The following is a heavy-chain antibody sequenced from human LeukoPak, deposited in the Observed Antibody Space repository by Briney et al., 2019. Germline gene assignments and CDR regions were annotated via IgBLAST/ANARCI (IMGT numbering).Heavy chain of an antibody. CDR1: GFTLSSYW. J-gene: IGHJ4*02. D-gene: IGHD4-23*01. CDR2: INSDGSTT. CDR3: VRDTVRWYVFDY. Sequence: GGSLRLSCAASGFTLSSYWMHWVRQAPGKRLVWVSRINSDGSTTNYADSVKGRFTISRDNAKNTLYLQMNSLRVEDTAVHYCVRDTVRWYVFDYWGQGTLVTVSS. V-gene: IGHV3-74*01.